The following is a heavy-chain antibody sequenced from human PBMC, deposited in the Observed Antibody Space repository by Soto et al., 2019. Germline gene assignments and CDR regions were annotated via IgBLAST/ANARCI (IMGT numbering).Heavy chain of an antibody. Sequence: GGSLRLSCAASGFTFSSYGMHWVRQAPGKGLEWVAVISYDGSNKYYADSVKGRFTISRDNSKNTLYLQMNSLRAEDTAVYYCAKDQGFGVVIATPGWFDPWGQGTLVTVSS. CDR3: AKDQGFGVVIATPGWFDP. V-gene: IGHV3-30*18. CDR2: ISYDGSNK. D-gene: IGHD3-3*01. J-gene: IGHJ5*02. CDR1: GFTFSSYG.